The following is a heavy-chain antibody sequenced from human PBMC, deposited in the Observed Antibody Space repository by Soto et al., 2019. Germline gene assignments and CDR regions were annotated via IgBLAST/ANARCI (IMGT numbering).Heavy chain of an antibody. CDR1: GGSVSSGSYY. CDR3: ARAIPGISFGMDV. CDR2: IYYSGST. D-gene: IGHD1-1*01. J-gene: IGHJ6*02. V-gene: IGHV4-61*01. Sequence: SETLSLTCTVSGGSVSSGSYYWSWIRQPPGKGLEWIGYIYYSGSTNYNPSLKSRVTISVDTSKNQFSLKLSSVTAADTAVYYCARAIPGISFGMDVWGQGTTVTVSS.